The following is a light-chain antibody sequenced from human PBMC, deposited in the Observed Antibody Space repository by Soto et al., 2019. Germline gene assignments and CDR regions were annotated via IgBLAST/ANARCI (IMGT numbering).Light chain of an antibody. CDR3: QSYDSSLSGSV. Sequence: QSVLTQPPSASGTPGQRVTISCSGSSSNIGSNTVNWYQQLPGTAPKLLIYGSINRPSGVPDRFSGSKSGTSASLAITGLRTEDEADYYCQSYDSSLSGSVFGGGTKLTVL. J-gene: IGLJ3*02. CDR2: GSI. V-gene: IGLV1-44*01. CDR1: SSNIGSNT.